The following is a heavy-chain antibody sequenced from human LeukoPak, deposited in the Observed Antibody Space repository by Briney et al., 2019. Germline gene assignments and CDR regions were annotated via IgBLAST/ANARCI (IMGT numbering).Heavy chain of an antibody. CDR3: ARGGSNYYGMDV. CDR2: IYYTGST. J-gene: IGHJ6*02. Sequence: PSETLSLTCSVSGGSINSYYWSWLRQPPGKGLEWIGNIYYTGSTNYNPSLQSRVTMSVDTSKNLFSLKVSSVTAADTAVYYCARGGSNYYGMDVWGQGTTVTVSS. D-gene: IGHD3-16*01. CDR1: GGSINSYY. V-gene: IGHV4-59*01.